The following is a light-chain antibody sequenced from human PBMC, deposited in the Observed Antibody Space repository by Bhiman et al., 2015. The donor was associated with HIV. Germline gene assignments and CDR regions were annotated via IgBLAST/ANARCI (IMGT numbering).Light chain of an antibody. CDR3: QSYDVNVRVL. CDR1: SGSITSHS. Sequence: NFMLTQPQFVLESPGKTVTISCIRSSGSITSHSVQWYQQRPGGSPTLVISDNSQRASEVPDRFSGSIDSSSNSASLTISGLRIDDEADYYCQSYDVNVRVLFGGGTKLTVL. V-gene: IGLV6-57*01. J-gene: IGLJ2*01. CDR2: DNS.